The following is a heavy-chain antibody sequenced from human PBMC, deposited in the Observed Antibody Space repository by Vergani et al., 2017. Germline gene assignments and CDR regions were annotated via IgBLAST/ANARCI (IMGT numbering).Heavy chain of an antibody. V-gene: IGHV4-39*01. D-gene: IGHD6-19*01. CDR1: GASIRSSNYY. CDR2: IYYSGRT. J-gene: IGHJ5*02. CDR3: ARHSTVEWLVKLGWIDP. Sequence: QLQLQESGPGLVKPSATLSLTCSVSGASIRSSNYYWGWIRQPPGKGLEWIASIYYSGRTYYNPSLKSRVTISVDTSKNQFSLKLSSVTTADPAVYFCARHSTVEWLVKLGWIDPWGQGILVTVS.